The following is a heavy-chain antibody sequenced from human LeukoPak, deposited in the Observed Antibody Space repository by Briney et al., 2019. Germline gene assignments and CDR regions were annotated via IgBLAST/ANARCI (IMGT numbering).Heavy chain of an antibody. CDR3: AKKGCSIPNCPAYFDW. Sequence: GGSLRLSCEASGFTFSSYDIIWVRQAPGRGLEWVSAITVSGVSTYYADSVKGRFTISRDNSKNTLYLQMNSPRAEDTAVYYCAKKGCSIPNCPAYFDWWGRGTLVTVSS. CDR2: ITVSGVST. V-gene: IGHV3-23*01. CDR1: GFTFSSYD. D-gene: IGHD2-2*01. J-gene: IGHJ4*02.